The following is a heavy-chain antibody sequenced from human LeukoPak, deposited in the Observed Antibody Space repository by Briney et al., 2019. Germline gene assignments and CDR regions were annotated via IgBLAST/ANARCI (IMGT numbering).Heavy chain of an antibody. D-gene: IGHD3-3*01. V-gene: IGHV3-23*01. J-gene: IGHJ4*02. CDR3: AKEADYDFWSGYYRPLYYFDY. CDR2: ISGSGGST. CDR1: GFTFSSYA. Sequence: PGGSLRLSCAASGFTFSSYAMSWVRQAPGKGLEWVSAISGSGGSTYYADSVKGRFTISRDNSKNTLYLQMNSLRAEDTAVYYCAKEADYDFWSGYYRPLYYFDYWGQGTLVTVSS.